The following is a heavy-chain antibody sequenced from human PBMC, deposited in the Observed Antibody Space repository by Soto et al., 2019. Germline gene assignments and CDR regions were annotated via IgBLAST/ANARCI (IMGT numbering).Heavy chain of an antibody. Sequence: ASVKVSCKASGYTFTSYGISWVRQAPGQGLEWMGWISAYNGNTNYAQKLQGRVTMTTDTSTSTAYMELRSLRSDDTAVYYCARDRGYFDWLYYFDYWGQGTLVTVSS. CDR3: ARDRGYFDWLYYFDY. CDR1: GYTFTSYG. V-gene: IGHV1-18*01. D-gene: IGHD3-9*01. J-gene: IGHJ4*02. CDR2: ISAYNGNT.